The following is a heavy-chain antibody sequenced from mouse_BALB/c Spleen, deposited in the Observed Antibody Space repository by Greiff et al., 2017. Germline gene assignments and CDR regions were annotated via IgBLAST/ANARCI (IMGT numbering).Heavy chain of an antibody. V-gene: IGHV5-4*02. CDR2: ISDGGSYT. J-gene: IGHJ4*01. CDR3: ARDVGYEGYAMDY. D-gene: IGHD2-2*01. CDR1: GFTFSDYY. Sequence: EVQRVESGGGLVKPGGSLKLSCAASGFTFSDYYMYWVRQTPEKRLEWVATISDGGSYTYYPDSVKGRFTISRDNAKNNLYLQMSSLKSEDTAMYYCARDVGYEGYAMDYWGQGTSVTVSS.